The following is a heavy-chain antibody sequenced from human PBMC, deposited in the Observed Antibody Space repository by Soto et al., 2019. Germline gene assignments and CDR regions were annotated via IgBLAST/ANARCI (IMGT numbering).Heavy chain of an antibody. CDR3: ARASFRGYYNDGLDV. V-gene: IGHV6-1*01. D-gene: IGHD3-10*01. Sequence: KQSQTLSLTCGISGDSVSSTRAAWNWIRQSPWRGLEWLGRTYYRSEWSYDYALSVRSRITITADTSQNQFSLQLNSVTPEDTAVYYCARASFRGYYNDGLDVWGQGTTVTVSS. CDR1: GDSVSSTRAA. CDR2: TYYRSEWSY. J-gene: IGHJ6*02.